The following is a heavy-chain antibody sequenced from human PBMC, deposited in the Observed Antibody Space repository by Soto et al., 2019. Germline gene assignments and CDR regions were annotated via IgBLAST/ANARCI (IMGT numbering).Heavy chain of an antibody. D-gene: IGHD1-26*01. CDR1: AFTFSDHF. Sequence: EVQLVESGGGLVQPGGSLRLSCEVSAFTFSDHFIDWVRQAPGKGLEWVGRSRDKAHSYTTEYAASVKGRFTISRDDLRNSLYLQMHSLKTEDTAVYSCTRNLVYGGGYKFDYWGQGTLVTVSS. CDR3: TRNLVYGGGYKFDY. J-gene: IGHJ4*02. V-gene: IGHV3-72*01. CDR2: SRDKAHSYTT.